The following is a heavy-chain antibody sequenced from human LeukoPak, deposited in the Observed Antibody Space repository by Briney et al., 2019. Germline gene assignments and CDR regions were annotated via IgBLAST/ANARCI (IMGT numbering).Heavy chain of an antibody. CDR1: GYSFTSYW. V-gene: IGHV5-51*01. CDR2: IYPDDSNT. Sequence: GESLKISCKGSGYSFTSYWIAWVRQMPGKGLEWVGIIYPDDSNTRYSPSFQGQVTFSADKSINTAYLQWSGLKASDTAMYYCARLGEDLAVGVAGYWFDPWGQGTLVTVSS. D-gene: IGHD2-15*01. CDR3: ARLGEDLAVGVAGYWFDP. J-gene: IGHJ5*02.